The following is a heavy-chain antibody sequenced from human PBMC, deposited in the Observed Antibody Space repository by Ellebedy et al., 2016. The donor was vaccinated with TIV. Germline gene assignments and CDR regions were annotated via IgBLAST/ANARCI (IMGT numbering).Heavy chain of an antibody. CDR3: ARDDCFGGSCYFY. V-gene: IGHV4-4*02. CDR2: IFHDETT. CDR1: GGSISSNKW. J-gene: IGHJ4*02. D-gene: IGHD2-15*01. Sequence: MPSETLSLTCAVSGGSISSNKWWSWVRQPPGQGLVWIGEIFHDETTYYNPSLKSRLTISVDKSKNQFSLKLRSVTAADTAVYYCARDDCFGGSCYFYWGQGTLVTVSS.